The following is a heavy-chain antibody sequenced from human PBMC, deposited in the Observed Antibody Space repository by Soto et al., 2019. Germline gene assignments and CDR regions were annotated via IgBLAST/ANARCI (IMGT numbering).Heavy chain of an antibody. CDR1: GDSVSSNSAA. CDR2: TYYRSKWYS. CDR3: ARDRRYDSSGWYRYYYYGMDV. J-gene: IGHJ6*02. Sequence: SQTLSLTCAISGDSVSSNSAAWNWIRQSPSRGLEWLGRTYYRSKWYSDYAVSVKSRITINPDTSKNQFSLQLNSVTPEDPAVYYCARDRRYDSSGWYRYYYYGMDVWGQGTTVTVSS. V-gene: IGHV6-1*01. D-gene: IGHD6-19*01.